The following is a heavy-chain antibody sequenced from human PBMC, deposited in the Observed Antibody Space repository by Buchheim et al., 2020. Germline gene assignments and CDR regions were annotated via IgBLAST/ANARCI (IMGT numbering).Heavy chain of an antibody. V-gene: IGHV4-4*02. CDR1: GGSISSGYW. Sequence: QVQLQESGPGLVKPSGTLSLTCTVSGGSISSGYWWTWVRQPPGKGLEWIGQISHTGNINYNPSLKSRVAISLDKSKNHFYPNLSSVTAADTAVYYCASLGLSVPGAPWGQGTL. CDR2: ISHTGNI. D-gene: IGHD6-19*01. CDR3: ASLGLSVPGAP. J-gene: IGHJ5*02.